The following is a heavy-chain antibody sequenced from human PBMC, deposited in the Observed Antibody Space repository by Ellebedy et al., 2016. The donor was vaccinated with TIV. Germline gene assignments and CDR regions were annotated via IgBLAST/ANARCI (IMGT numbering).Heavy chain of an antibody. J-gene: IGHJ2*01. D-gene: IGHD3-3*01. CDR3: ARSFGVEFPTNWYFDL. CDR1: GGTFNWYG. CDR2: IIPILGIT. Sequence: ASVKVSCKASGGTFNWYGISWVRQAPGQGLEWMGRIIPILGITNYAQNFLGRVTITADRSTSTAYMELSSLRSEDSSVYYCARSFGVEFPTNWYFDLWGRGTLVTVSS. V-gene: IGHV1-69*04.